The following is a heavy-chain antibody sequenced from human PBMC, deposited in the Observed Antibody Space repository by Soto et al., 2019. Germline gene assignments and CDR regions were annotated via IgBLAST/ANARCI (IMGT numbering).Heavy chain of an antibody. V-gene: IGHV3-15*07. J-gene: IGHJ2*01. CDR1: GFTFSNAW. D-gene: IGHD6-19*01. CDR2: IKSKTDGGTT. CDR3: TSVKWLALYWYFDL. Sequence: EVQLVESGGGLAKPGGSLRLSCAASGFTFSNAWMNWVRQAPGKGLEWVGRIKSKTDGGTTDYAAPVKGRFTISRDDSKNTLYLQMNSLKTEDTAVYYCTSVKWLALYWYFDLWGRGTLVTVSS.